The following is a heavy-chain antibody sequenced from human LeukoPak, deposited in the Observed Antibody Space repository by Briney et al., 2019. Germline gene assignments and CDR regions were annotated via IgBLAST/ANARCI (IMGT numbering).Heavy chain of an antibody. D-gene: IGHD1-26*01. CDR1: GGSISSGGYY. Sequence: PSQTLSLTCTVSGGSISSGGYYWSWIRQPPGKGLEWIGYIYYSGSTNYNPSLKSRVTISVDTSKNRFSLKLSSVTAADTAVYYCARDSAGRKFDYWGQGTLVTVSS. J-gene: IGHJ4*02. V-gene: IGHV4-61*08. CDR2: IYYSGST. CDR3: ARDSAGRKFDY.